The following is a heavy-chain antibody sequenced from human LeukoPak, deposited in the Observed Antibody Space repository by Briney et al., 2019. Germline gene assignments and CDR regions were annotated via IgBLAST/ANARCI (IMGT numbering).Heavy chain of an antibody. V-gene: IGHV1-2*02. Sequence: ASVKVSCKASGGTFSSYAISWVRQAPGQGLEWMGWINPNSGGTNYAQKFQGRVTMTRDTSISTAYMELSRLRSDDTAVYYCARDSPADRSLLLLQGGSWFDPWGQGTLVTVSS. CDR2: INPNSGGT. J-gene: IGHJ5*02. D-gene: IGHD3-22*01. CDR1: GGTFSSYA. CDR3: ARDSPADRSLLLLQGGSWFDP.